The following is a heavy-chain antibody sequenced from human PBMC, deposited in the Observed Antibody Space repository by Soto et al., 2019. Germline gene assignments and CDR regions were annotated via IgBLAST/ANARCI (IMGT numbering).Heavy chain of an antibody. CDR3: ARDQLYYNDISGRPLNAFDV. V-gene: IGHV6-1*01. Sequence: SQTLSLTCAISGDSVSSNSAAWSWIRQSPSRGLEWLGRTYYRSKWYDDFAVSVKSRITINPDTSKNQFSLQLSSVTPEDTAVYYCARDQLYYNDISGRPLNAFDVWGQGTMVTVSS. J-gene: IGHJ3*01. D-gene: IGHD3-22*01. CDR2: TYYRSKWYD. CDR1: GDSVSSNSAA.